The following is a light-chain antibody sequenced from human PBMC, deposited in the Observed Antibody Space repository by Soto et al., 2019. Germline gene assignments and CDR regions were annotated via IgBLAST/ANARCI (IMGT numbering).Light chain of an antibody. CDR3: QQYNNWPPIT. V-gene: IGKV3D-15*01. CDR1: QSVNSN. CDR2: GAA. J-gene: IGKJ5*01. Sequence: EIAMTQSPATLSVSPGERATLSCRASQSVNSNLAWYQQKPGQAPRLLIYGAATRATGIPGRFSGSGSGTEFTLTISSLQSEDCAVYYCQQYNNWPPITFGQGTRLEIK.